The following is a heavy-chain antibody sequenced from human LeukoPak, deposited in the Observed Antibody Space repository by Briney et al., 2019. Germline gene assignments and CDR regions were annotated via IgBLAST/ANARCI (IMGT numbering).Heavy chain of an antibody. CDR2: IRSHFDGGTA. D-gene: IGHD3-9*01. J-gene: IGHJ4*02. V-gene: IGHV3-15*01. Sequence: PGGSLRLSCVAHEYTFENAWMTWVRQAPGKGLEWVGRIRSHFDGGTADYAARVNGRFTISRDDSIDTVYLEMSRLKFEDSGVYFCTTGKVSTSGWRNYWGQGTLVTVSS. CDR1: EYTFENAW. CDR3: TTGKVSTSGWRNY.